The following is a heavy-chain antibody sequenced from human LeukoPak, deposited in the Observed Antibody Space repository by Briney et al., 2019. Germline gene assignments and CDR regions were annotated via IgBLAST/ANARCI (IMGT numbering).Heavy chain of an antibody. J-gene: IGHJ4*02. CDR2: IKQDGSEK. Sequence: PGGSLRLSCAASGFTFSSYWMSWVRQAPGKGLEWVANIKQDGSEKYYVDSVKGRFTISRDNAKNSLYLQMNSLRAEDTAVYYCARDSTTVVTPVDYWGQGTLVTVSS. V-gene: IGHV3-7*01. D-gene: IGHD4-23*01. CDR1: GFTFSSYW. CDR3: ARDSTTVVTPVDY.